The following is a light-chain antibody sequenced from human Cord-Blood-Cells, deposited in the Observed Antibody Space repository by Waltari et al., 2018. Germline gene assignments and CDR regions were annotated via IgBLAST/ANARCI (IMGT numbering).Light chain of an antibody. CDR1: QSLGYSDGNTY. V-gene: IGKV2-30*01. Sequence: DVVMTQSPLSLPVTLGQPASHSCRSSQSLGYSDGNTYWNSIQQRPGQSPRRIIYKFSNRDFGGADRFSCSGSGTDFTLKISMVGAEDVGVYYCMQGTHWRMYTFGQGTKLEIK. CDR2: KFS. CDR3: MQGTHWRMYT. J-gene: IGKJ2*01.